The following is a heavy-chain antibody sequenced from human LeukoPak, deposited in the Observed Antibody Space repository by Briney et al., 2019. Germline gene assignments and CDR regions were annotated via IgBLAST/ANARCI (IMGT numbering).Heavy chain of an antibody. J-gene: IGHJ4*02. CDR3: AREPGIAAAGVDY. Sequence: GGSLRLSCAASGFTVSSNYMSWVRPAPGKGLEWVSVIYSGGSTYYADSVKGRFTISRDNSKNTLYLQMNSLRAEDTAVYYCAREPGIAAAGVDYWGQGTLVTVSS. CDR2: IYSGGST. CDR1: GFTVSSNY. V-gene: IGHV3-66*01. D-gene: IGHD6-13*01.